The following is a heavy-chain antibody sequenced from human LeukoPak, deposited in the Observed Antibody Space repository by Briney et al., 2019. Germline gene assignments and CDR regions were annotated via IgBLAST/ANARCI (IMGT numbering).Heavy chain of an antibody. D-gene: IGHD1-1*01. CDR2: INPNSGGT. CDR3: ARDRTRGSTTAWFDP. V-gene: IGHV1-2*02. CDR1: GYTFTSYD. J-gene: IGHJ5*02. Sequence: ASVKVSCKASGYTFTSYDINWVRQAPGQGLEWMGWINPNSGGTNYAQKFQGRVTMTRDTSISTAYMELSRLRSDDTAVYYCARDRTRGSTTAWFDPWGQGTLVTVSS.